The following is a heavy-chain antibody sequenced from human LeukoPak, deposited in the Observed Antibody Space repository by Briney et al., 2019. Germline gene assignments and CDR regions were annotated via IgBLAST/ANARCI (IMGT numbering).Heavy chain of an antibody. CDR2: INSDGSTT. V-gene: IGHV3-74*01. CDR1: GFTFSSYW. J-gene: IGHJ4*02. CDR3: ARATYYYDSSGYRAIYYFDY. D-gene: IGHD3-22*01. Sequence: GGSLRLSCAASGFTFSSYWMRWVRQAPGKGLVWVSRINSDGSTTTYADSVKGRFTISRDNAKDTLYLQMTSLRAEDTAVYYCARATYYYDSSGYRAIYYFDYWGQGTLVTVSS.